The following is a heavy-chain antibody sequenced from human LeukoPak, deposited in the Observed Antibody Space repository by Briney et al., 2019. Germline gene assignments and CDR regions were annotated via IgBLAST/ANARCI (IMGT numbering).Heavy chain of an antibody. CDR1: GYTFTGYY. CDR3: ARNTYYYDNSAGTFDF. D-gene: IGHD3-22*01. J-gene: IGHJ4*02. V-gene: IGHV1-2*02. CDR2: INPNSGGT. Sequence: ASVKVSCKASGYTFTGYYMHWVRQAPGQGLEWMGWINPNSGGTNYAQKFQGRVTMTRDTSISTAYTELSRLTSDDTAVFYCARNTYYYDNSAGTFDFWGQGTLVTVSS.